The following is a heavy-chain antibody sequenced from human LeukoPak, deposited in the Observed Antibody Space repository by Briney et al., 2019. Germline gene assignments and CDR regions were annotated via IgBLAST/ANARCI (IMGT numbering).Heavy chain of an antibody. CDR3: ARHREDYYDSSGYYLDY. D-gene: IGHD3-22*01. V-gene: IGHV4-39*01. J-gene: IGHJ4*02. CDR2: IYYSGST. Sequence: WVRQAPGKGLEWIGSIYYSGSTYYNPSLKSRVTISVDTSKNQFSLKLSSVTAADTAVYYCARHREDYYDSSGYYLDYWGQGTLVTVSS.